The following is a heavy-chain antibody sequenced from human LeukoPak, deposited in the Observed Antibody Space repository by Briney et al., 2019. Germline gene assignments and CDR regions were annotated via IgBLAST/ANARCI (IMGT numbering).Heavy chain of an antibody. Sequence: TLGESLKISCKGSGNTFSSYWIGWVRQLPGKGLEWMGIIYPGDSDTRYSPSFQGQVTISADKSISTAYLQWSSLKASDTAMYHCARRSNSGYEYFDYWGQGTLVTVSS. D-gene: IGHD5-12*01. CDR1: GNTFSSYW. CDR3: ARRSNSGYEYFDY. CDR2: IYPGDSDT. J-gene: IGHJ4*02. V-gene: IGHV5-51*01.